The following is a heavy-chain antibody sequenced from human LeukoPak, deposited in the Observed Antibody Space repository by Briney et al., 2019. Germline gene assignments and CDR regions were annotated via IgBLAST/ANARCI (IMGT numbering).Heavy chain of an antibody. Sequence: ASVKVSCKASGYTFTSHAMHWVRQAPGQRLEWMGWINAGNGNTKYSQEFQGRVTITRDTSASTAYMELSSLRSEDMAVYYCARETGSSGWFHVVYFDYWGQGTLVTVSS. CDR3: ARETGSSGWFHVVYFDY. V-gene: IGHV1-3*03. J-gene: IGHJ4*02. CDR1: GYTFTSHA. CDR2: INAGNGNT. D-gene: IGHD6-19*01.